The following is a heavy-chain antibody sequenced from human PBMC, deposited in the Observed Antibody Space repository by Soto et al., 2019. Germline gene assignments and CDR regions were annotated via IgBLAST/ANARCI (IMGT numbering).Heavy chain of an antibody. Sequence: PGESLKISCKGSGYSFTSYWISWVRQMPGKGLEWMGRIDPSDSYTNYSPSFQGHVTISADKSISTAYLQWSSLKASDTAMHYCASSTKRGTDYYYGMDVWGQGTTVTVSS. CDR2: IDPSDSYT. V-gene: IGHV5-10-1*01. J-gene: IGHJ6*02. CDR1: GYSFTSYW. CDR3: ASSTKRGTDYYYGMDV. D-gene: IGHD1-1*01.